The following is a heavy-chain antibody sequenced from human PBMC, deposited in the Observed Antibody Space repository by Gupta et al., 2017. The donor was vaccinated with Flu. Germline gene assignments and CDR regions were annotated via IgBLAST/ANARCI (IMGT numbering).Heavy chain of an antibody. Sequence: QVQLVESGGGVVQPGRSLRVSCAASGLTFSRNGMHWVRQAPGKGLEWLAIIWHDGSNKPYADSVKGRFTISRDNSKNTLYLQMNSLRAEDTAVYYCARWNLGYSSHGDALDIWGQGTMVTVSS. D-gene: IGHD5-12*01. CDR1: GLTFSRNG. V-gene: IGHV3-33*01. CDR2: IWHDGSNK. J-gene: IGHJ3*02. CDR3: ARWNLGYSSHGDALDI.